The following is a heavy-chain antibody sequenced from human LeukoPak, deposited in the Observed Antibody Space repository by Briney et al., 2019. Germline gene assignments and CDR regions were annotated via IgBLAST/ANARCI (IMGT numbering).Heavy chain of an antibody. CDR2: LYISGST. J-gene: IGHJ4*02. CDR3: ARAIWFGEGHDY. CDR1: GGSISSGSYY. Sequence: PSETLSLTCTVTGGSISSGSYYWRWIRQPAGKGLEWIGRLYISGSTDYNPSLKSRVTISVDTSKNQLSMRLSSVTAADTAVYYCARAIWFGEGHDYWGQGTLVTVSS. D-gene: IGHD3-10*01. V-gene: IGHV4-61*02.